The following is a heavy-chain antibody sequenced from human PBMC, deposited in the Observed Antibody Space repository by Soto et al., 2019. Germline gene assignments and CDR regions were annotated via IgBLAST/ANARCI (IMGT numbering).Heavy chain of an antibody. CDR3: ARGTIRPKIYMTTVTTLSLDP. D-gene: IGHD4-17*01. J-gene: IGHJ5*02. Sequence: QVQLQQWGAGLLKPSETLSLTCAVYGGSFSGYYWSWIRQPPGKGLEWIGEINHSGSTNYNPSLKSRVTISVDTSKNQFSLKLSSVTAADTAVYYCARGTIRPKIYMTTVTTLSLDPCGQGTLVTFSS. CDR2: INHSGST. CDR1: GGSFSGYY. V-gene: IGHV4-34*01.